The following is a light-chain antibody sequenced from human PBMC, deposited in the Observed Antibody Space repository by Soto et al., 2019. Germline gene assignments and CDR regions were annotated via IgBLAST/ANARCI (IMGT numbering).Light chain of an antibody. CDR2: AAS. CDR3: QQYGTSPPLT. V-gene: IGKV3-20*01. Sequence: IVLTQSPGTLSLSPGERATLSCRASQSVSSNYLAWYQQKPGQAPRLLIYAASTRATGIPDRFSGSGSATDFTLTISRLEPEDFAVYYCQQYGTSPPLTFGGGTRLEI. CDR1: QSVSSNY. J-gene: IGKJ5*01.